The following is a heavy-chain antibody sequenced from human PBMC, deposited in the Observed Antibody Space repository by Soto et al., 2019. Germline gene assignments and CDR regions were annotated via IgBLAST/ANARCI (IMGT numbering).Heavy chain of an antibody. CDR2: ISYDGSNK. J-gene: IGHJ4*02. V-gene: IGHV3-30*18. CDR1: GFTFSSDG. D-gene: IGHD3-22*01. CDR3: AKGYYYDSSGYCYYFDY. Sequence: GWSLRLSCAASGFTFSSDGMHWVRQAPGKGLEWVAVISYDGSNKYYADSVKGRFTISRDNSKNTLYLQMNSLRAEDTAVYYCAKGYYYDSSGYCYYFDYWGQGTLVTVSS.